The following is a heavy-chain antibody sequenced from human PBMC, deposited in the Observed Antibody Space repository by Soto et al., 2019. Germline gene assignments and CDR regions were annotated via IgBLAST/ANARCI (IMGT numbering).Heavy chain of an antibody. D-gene: IGHD5-18*01. CDR3: ARHVGYSPDY. Sequence: PGESLKISCKGSGYSFTSYWIAWVRQVPGKGLELMGVIYPGDSDIRYSPSFQGQVTISADKSISTAYLQWSSLKASDTAMYYCARHVGYSPDYWGQGTPVTVSS. CDR1: GYSFTSYW. CDR2: IYPGDSDI. J-gene: IGHJ4*02. V-gene: IGHV5-51*01.